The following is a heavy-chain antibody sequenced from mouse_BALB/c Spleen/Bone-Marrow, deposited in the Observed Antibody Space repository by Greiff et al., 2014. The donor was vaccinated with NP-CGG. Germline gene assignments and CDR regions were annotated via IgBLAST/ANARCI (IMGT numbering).Heavy chain of an antibody. CDR2: INYSGST. D-gene: IGHD2-1*01. CDR3: VRSGYYGSYPASY. Sequence: VQLKQSGPSLVKPSQTLSLTCSVPGDSITNGYWNWIRKFPGNKLEYMGYINYSGSTYYNPSLKSRISITRDTSKNQFFLQLNSVTTEDTATYYCVRSGYYGSYPASYWGQGTLVTVSA. J-gene: IGHJ3*01. V-gene: IGHV3-8*02. CDR1: GDSITNGY.